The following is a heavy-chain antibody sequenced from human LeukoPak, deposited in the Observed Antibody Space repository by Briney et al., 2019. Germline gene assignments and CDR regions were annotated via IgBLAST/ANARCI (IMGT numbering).Heavy chain of an antibody. CDR2: IKQDGSEK. CDR1: GFTFSSYW. V-gene: IGHV3-7*01. J-gene: IGHJ4*02. Sequence: GSLRLSCAASGFTFSSYWLSWVRQAPGKGLEWVANIKQDGSEKYYVDSVKGRFTISRDNAKNSLYLQMNSLRAEDTAVYYCAREGGSSWTHYYFDYWGQGTLVTVSS. CDR3: AREGGSSWTHYYFDY. D-gene: IGHD6-13*01.